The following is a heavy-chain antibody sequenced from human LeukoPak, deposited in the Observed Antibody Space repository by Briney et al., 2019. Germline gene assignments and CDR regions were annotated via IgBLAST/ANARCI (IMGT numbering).Heavy chain of an antibody. Sequence: GGSLRLSCTSSGFTFTYYGIHWVRQAPGKGLEWLAVITYDGTETDYADSVKGRFTVSRDNSKNTLSLQMNSLRPEDTAVYYCVKDSRPYCGSNCYTLDYWGQGTLVTVSS. V-gene: IGHV3-30*18. D-gene: IGHD2-15*01. CDR3: VKDSRPYCGSNCYTLDY. J-gene: IGHJ4*02. CDR1: GFTFTYYG. CDR2: ITYDGTET.